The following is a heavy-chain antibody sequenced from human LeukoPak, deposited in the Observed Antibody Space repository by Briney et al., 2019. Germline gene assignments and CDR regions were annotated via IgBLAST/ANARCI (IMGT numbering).Heavy chain of an antibody. V-gene: IGHV3-9*01. CDR3: VKGHQWLRLVVAFDI. Sequence: AGGSLRLSCAASGFTFDDYGMHWVRQAPGKGLEWVSGISWNSDSVGYADSVKGRFTISRDNAENSLYLQMNSLRAEDTALYYCVKGHQWLRLVVAFDIWGQGTMVTVSS. CDR1: GFTFDDYG. D-gene: IGHD5-12*01. J-gene: IGHJ3*02. CDR2: ISWNSDSV.